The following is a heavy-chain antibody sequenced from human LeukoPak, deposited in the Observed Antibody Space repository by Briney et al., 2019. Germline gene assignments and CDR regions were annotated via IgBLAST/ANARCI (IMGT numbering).Heavy chain of an antibody. Sequence: SETLSLTCTVSGGSISSYYWSWIRQPPGKGLEWIGYIYYSGSTNYNPSLKSRVTISVDTSKNQFSLKLSSVTAADTAVYYCARDLAAAGTYFDYWGQGTLVTVSS. CDR1: GGSISSYY. CDR3: ARDLAAAGTYFDY. CDR2: IYYSGST. J-gene: IGHJ4*02. D-gene: IGHD6-13*01. V-gene: IGHV4-59*13.